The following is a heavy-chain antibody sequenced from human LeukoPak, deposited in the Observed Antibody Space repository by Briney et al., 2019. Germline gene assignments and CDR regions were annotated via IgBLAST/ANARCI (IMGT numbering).Heavy chain of an antibody. Sequence: SQTPSLTCTVSGGSISSGGYYWSWIRQHPGKGLEWIGYIYYSGSTYYNPSLKSRVTISVDTSKNQFSLKLSSVTAADTAVYYCARGGTTALWYYYYYGMDVWGQGTTVTVSS. CDR3: ARGGTTALWYYYYYGMDV. CDR2: IYYSGST. V-gene: IGHV4-31*03. J-gene: IGHJ6*02. CDR1: GGSISSGGYY. D-gene: IGHD4-11*01.